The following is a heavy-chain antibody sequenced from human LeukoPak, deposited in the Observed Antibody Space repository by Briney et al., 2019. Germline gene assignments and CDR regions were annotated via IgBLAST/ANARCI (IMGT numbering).Heavy chain of an antibody. D-gene: IGHD1-20*01. CDR1: GYTFTGYY. Sequence: ASVKVSCKASGYTFTGYYMHWVRQAPGQGLEWMGWINPNSGGTNYAQKFQGRVTMTRDTSTSTVYMELSSLRSEDTAVYYCARVGSLNSFDIWGQGTMVTVSS. J-gene: IGHJ3*02. V-gene: IGHV1-2*02. CDR2: INPNSGGT. CDR3: ARVGSLNSFDI.